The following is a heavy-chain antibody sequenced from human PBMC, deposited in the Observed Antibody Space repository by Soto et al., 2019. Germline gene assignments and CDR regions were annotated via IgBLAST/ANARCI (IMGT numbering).Heavy chain of an antibody. V-gene: IGHV4-34*01. Sequence: CGTLSLTCAVNGGPFGGFYWTWIRQSPGKGLEWISEIHHGRSTNYNLSLKSRVTMSLDTSKNQFSLKLTSVTAADTAVYYCARGYRISMVILTTNYFDSWGQGTPVTVSS. J-gene: IGHJ4*02. CDR3: ARGYRISMVILTTNYFDS. CDR1: GGPFGGFY. D-gene: IGHD3-10*01. CDR2: IHHGRST.